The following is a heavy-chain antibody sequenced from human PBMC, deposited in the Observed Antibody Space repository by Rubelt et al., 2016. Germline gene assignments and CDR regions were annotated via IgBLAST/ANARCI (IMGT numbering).Heavy chain of an antibody. Sequence: QVQLQESGPGLVKPSQTLSLTCTVSGGSISSGGYYWSWIRQHPGKGLEWIGYIYYSGRTYYNPSPNSRVTISVDTSKNQFSLKRSSVTAADTAVYYWARDSSGYSRLDYWGQGTLVTVSS. J-gene: IGHJ4*02. CDR1: GGSISSGGYY. D-gene: IGHD3-22*01. V-gene: IGHV4-31*03. CDR2: IYYSGRT. CDR3: ARDSSGYSRLDY.